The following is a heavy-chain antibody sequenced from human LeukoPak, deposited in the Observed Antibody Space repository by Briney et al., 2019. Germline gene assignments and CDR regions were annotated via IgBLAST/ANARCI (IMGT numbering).Heavy chain of an antibody. D-gene: IGHD2-21*01. Sequence: GGSLRLSCAASGFNVSRNYMSWVRQAPGKGLEWVSAISDSGNTYHADSVKGRFTISRDSSKNTLFLQMNRLRPEDAAVYYCAKAPVTTCRGAYCYPFDYWGQGTLVTVSS. CDR2: ISDSGNT. CDR3: AKAPVTTCRGAYCYPFDY. V-gene: IGHV3-53*01. J-gene: IGHJ4*02. CDR1: GFNVSRNY.